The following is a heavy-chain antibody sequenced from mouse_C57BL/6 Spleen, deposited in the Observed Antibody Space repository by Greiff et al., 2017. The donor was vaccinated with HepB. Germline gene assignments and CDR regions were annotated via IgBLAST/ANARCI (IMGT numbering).Heavy chain of an antibody. CDR3: ARWVLRSPAMDY. V-gene: IGHV1-80*01. D-gene: IGHD1-1*01. CDR1: GYAFSSYW. CDR2: IYPGDGDT. Sequence: QVQLQQSGAELVKPGASVKISCKASGYAFSSYWMNWVKQRPGKGLEWIGQIYPGDGDTNYNGKFKGKATLTADKSSSTAYMQLSSLTSEDSAVYFGARWVLRSPAMDYWGQGTSVTVSS. J-gene: IGHJ4*01.